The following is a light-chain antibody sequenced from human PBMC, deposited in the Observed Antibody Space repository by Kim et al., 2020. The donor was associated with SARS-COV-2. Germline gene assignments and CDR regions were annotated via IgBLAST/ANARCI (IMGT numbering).Light chain of an antibody. J-gene: IGLJ2*01. CDR2: GKN. CDR3: NSRDSNDNVL. Sequence: VAWGQTVRITCKGDSLRSYYATWYQQKPGQAPIVVMYGKNNRPSGIPDRFSGSSSGNTASLTITGTQAGDEADYYCNSRDSNDNVLFGGGTQLTVL. CDR1: SLRSYY. V-gene: IGLV3-19*01.